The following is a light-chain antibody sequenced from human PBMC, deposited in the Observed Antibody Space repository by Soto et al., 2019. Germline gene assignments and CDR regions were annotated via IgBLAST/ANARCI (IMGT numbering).Light chain of an antibody. CDR1: QDISNY. CDR3: LQYGRSPET. J-gene: IGKJ1*01. Sequence: DIQMTQSPSSLSASVGDRVTITCQASQDISNYLNWYQQKPGQAPSLLIYGASYRATGIPDRFSGSGSGTEFTLTISRLEPEDFAVYYCLQYGRSPETFGQGTKVDIK. CDR2: GAS. V-gene: IGKV1-33*01.